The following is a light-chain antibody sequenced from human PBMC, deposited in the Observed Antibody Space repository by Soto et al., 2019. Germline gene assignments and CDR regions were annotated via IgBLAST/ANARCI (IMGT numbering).Light chain of an antibody. J-gene: IGLJ2*01. V-gene: IGLV4-69*01. CDR2: LNSDGSH. CDR3: QTWGTGIYVV. Sequence: QLVLTQSPSASASLGASVKLTCTLSSGHSSYAIAWHQQQPEKGPRYLMKLNSDGSHSKGDGIPDRFSGSSSGAERYLTISSLQSEDEADYYCQTWGTGIYVVFGVGTKVTVL. CDR1: SGHSSYA.